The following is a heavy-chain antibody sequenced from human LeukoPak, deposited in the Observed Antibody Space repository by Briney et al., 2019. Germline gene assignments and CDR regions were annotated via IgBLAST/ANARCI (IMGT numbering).Heavy chain of an antibody. Sequence: SETLSLTCTVSGGSISSYYCDWIRQPPGKGLEWIGYIHNSGRTSYNPSLKSRVTISIDTSRNQFSLTLTSVTAADTAVYYCATHTYSYDSRGPLGWGQGTLVPVSS. CDR2: IHNSGRT. V-gene: IGHV4-59*08. CDR3: ATHTYSYDSRGPLG. CDR1: GGSISSYY. J-gene: IGHJ4*02. D-gene: IGHD3-22*01.